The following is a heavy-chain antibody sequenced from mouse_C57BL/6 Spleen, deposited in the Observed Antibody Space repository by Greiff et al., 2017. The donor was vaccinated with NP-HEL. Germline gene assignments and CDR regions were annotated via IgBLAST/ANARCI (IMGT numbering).Heavy chain of an antibody. Sequence: EVKLMESGEGLVKPGGSLKLSCAASGFTFSSYAMSWVRQTPEKRLEWVAYISSGGDYIYYADTVKGRFTISRDNARNTLYLQMSSLKSEDTAMYYCTREGYYYGFDYWGQGTTLTVSS. CDR1: GFTFSSYA. CDR3: TREGYYYGFDY. D-gene: IGHD1-1*01. CDR2: ISSGGDYI. V-gene: IGHV5-9-1*02. J-gene: IGHJ2*01.